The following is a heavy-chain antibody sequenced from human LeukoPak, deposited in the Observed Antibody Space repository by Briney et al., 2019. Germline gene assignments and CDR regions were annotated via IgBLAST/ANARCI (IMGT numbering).Heavy chain of an antibody. CDR1: GGSFSGYY. CDR2: INHSGST. CDR3: ARGPRSCHGGCVY. V-gene: IGHV4-34*01. Sequence: SETLSLTCAVYGGSFSGYYWSWIRQPPGKGLEWIGEINHSGSTNYNPSLKSRVTISVDTSKNQFSLKLSSVTAADTAVYYCARGPRSCHGGCVYWGQGTLVTVSS. D-gene: IGHD2-2*01. J-gene: IGHJ4*02.